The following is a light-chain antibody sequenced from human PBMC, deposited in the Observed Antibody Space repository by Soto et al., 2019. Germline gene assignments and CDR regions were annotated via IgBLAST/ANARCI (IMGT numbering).Light chain of an antibody. CDR3: HQYRTYPYT. V-gene: IGKV1-16*02. CDR1: QDISDY. Sequence: DIQMTQSPSSLSASVGDTVTVTCRATQDISDYLAWFQLKPGKAPKYLIYAASKWQSGIPSKFSGAGYGTQFTLTITSLQPDDFASYYCHQYRTYPYTFGGGTEVEIK. J-gene: IGKJ4*01. CDR2: AAS.